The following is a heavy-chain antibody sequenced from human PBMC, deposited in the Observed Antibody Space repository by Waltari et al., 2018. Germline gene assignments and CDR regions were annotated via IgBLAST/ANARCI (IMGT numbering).Heavy chain of an antibody. CDR3: ARARGGQLLPPDY. CDR1: GLTFSRYS. V-gene: IGHV3-21*01. J-gene: IGHJ4*02. D-gene: IGHD2-2*01. CDR2: ISSSSSYI. Sequence: EVPLVESGGGLVKPGGSLRLSCAAFGLTFSRYSMNWVRQAPGKGLDWVSSISSSSSYIYYADSVKGRFTISRDNAKNSLYLQMNSLRAEDTAVYYCARARGGQLLPPDYWGQGTLVTVSS.